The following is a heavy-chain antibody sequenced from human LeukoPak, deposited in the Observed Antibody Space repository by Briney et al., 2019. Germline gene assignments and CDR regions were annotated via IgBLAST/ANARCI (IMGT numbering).Heavy chain of an antibody. J-gene: IGHJ4*02. Sequence: GESLKISCKGSGYSFTSYWIGWVRQIPGKGLEWMGIIYPGDSDTRYSPSFQGQVTISADKSISTAYLQWSSLKASDTAMYYCARRYDSSATRGEYDYWGQGTLVTVSS. CDR1: GYSFTSYW. V-gene: IGHV5-51*01. D-gene: IGHD3-22*01. CDR3: ARRYDSSATRGEYDY. CDR2: IYPGDSDT.